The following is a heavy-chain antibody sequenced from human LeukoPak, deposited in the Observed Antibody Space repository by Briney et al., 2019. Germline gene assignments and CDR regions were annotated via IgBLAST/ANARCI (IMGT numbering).Heavy chain of an antibody. Sequence: PGGSLRLSCAASGFTFSSYAMHWVRQAPGKGLEWVAVISYDGSNKYYADSVKGRFTISRDNSMNTLYLQMNSLRADDTAVYYCATDYSYGSGSYYNRFDNWGQGTLVTVSS. CDR1: GFTFSSYA. CDR3: ATDYSYGSGSYYNRFDN. J-gene: IGHJ4*02. V-gene: IGHV3-30-3*01. D-gene: IGHD3-10*01. CDR2: ISYDGSNK.